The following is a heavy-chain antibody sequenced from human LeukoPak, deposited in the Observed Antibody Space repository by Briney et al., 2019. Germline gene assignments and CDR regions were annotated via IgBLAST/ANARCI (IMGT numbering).Heavy chain of an antibody. J-gene: IGHJ5*02. Sequence: GGSLRLSCVVSGFTVSSNYMSWVRQAPGKGLEWVSVISSAGSTYYADSVKGRFAISRDDSKNTLYLQMNSLRAEDTAVYYCARPRVGATGWFDPWGQGTLVTVSS. CDR2: ISSAGST. CDR1: GFTVSSNY. D-gene: IGHD1-26*01. CDR3: ARPRVGATGWFDP. V-gene: IGHV3-53*01.